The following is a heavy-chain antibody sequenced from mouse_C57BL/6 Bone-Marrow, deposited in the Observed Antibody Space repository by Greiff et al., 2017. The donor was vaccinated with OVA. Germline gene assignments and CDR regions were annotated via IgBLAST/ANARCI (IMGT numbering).Heavy chain of an antibody. Sequence: VQLKESGPGLVKPSQSLSLTCSVTGYSITSGYYWNWIRQFPGNKLEWMGYISYDGSNNYNPSLKNRISITRDTSKNQFFLKLNSVTTEDTATYYCARDRDSNYHFSYAMDYWGQGTSVTVSS. CDR2: ISYDGSN. J-gene: IGHJ4*01. CDR3: ARDRDSNYHFSYAMDY. D-gene: IGHD2-5*01. CDR1: GYSITSGYY. V-gene: IGHV3-6*01.